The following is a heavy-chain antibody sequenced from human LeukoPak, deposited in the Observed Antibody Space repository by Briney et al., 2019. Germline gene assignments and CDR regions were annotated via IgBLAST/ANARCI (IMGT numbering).Heavy chain of an antibody. J-gene: IGHJ4*02. CDR2: IYSGGST. Sequence: GGSLRLSCAASGFTVSSNYMSWVRQAPGKGLEWVSVIYSGGSTYYADSVKGRFTISRDNSKNTLYLQMKSLRAEDAAVYYCARERNLEIAVAGTIFDYWGQGTLVTVSS. V-gene: IGHV3-66*01. CDR3: ARERNLEIAVAGTIFDY. CDR1: GFTVSSNY. D-gene: IGHD6-19*01.